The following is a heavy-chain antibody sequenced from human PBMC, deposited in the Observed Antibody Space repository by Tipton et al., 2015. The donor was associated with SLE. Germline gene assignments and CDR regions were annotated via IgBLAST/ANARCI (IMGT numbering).Heavy chain of an antibody. V-gene: IGHV4-34*01. CDR2: INHSGST. Sequence: GLVKPSETLSLTCAVYGGSFSGYYWSWIRQPPGKGLEWIGEINHSGSTNYNPSLKSRVTISVDTSKNQFSLKLSSVTAADTAVYYCARHMITGGEFDYWGQGTLVTVSS. D-gene: IGHD3-16*01. CDR3: ARHMITGGEFDY. CDR1: GGSFSGYY. J-gene: IGHJ4*02.